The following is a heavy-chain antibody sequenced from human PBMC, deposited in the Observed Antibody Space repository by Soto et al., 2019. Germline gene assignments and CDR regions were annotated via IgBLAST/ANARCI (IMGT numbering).Heavy chain of an antibody. Sequence: QVQLQQWGAGLLKPSETLSLTCAVYVGSFSGYYWTWVRQPPGKGLEWIGEINHRGSTSYNPSLKSRATISVDTSKNQFSLRLSSVTAADTAVYYCARGEGSGWYFDYWGQGTRVTVSS. CDR2: INHRGST. J-gene: IGHJ4*02. V-gene: IGHV4-34*01. CDR3: ARGEGSGWYFDY. D-gene: IGHD6-19*01. CDR1: VGSFSGYY.